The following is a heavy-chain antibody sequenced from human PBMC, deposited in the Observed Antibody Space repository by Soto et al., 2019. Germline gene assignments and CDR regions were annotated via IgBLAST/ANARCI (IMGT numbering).Heavy chain of an antibody. CDR2: IIPILGIA. Sequence: SVKVSCKASGGTFRSYTISWVRQAPGQGLEWMGRIIPILGIANYAQKFQGRVTVTADKSTSTAYMELSSLRSEDTAVYYCARGVRSYSGHEDFDYWGQGTLVTVSS. CDR3: ARGVRSYSGHEDFDY. CDR1: GGTFRSYT. D-gene: IGHD5-12*01. V-gene: IGHV1-69*02. J-gene: IGHJ4*02.